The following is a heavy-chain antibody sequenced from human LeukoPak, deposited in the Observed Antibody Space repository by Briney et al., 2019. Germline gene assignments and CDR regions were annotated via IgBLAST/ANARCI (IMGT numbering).Heavy chain of an antibody. CDR1: GGSISSYY. D-gene: IGHD1-7*01. CDR2: IYYSGGT. CDR3: ARLYGNYQNYFDY. J-gene: IGHJ4*02. V-gene: IGHV4-59*12. Sequence: SETLSLTCTVSGGSISSYYWSWIRQPPGKGLEWIGYIYYSGGTKYNPSLKSRATISVDTSKNQFSLKLSSVTAADTAVYYCARLYGNYQNYFDYWGQGTLVTVSS.